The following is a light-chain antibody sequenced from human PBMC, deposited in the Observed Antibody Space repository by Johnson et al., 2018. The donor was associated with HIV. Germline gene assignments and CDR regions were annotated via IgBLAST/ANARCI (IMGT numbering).Light chain of an antibody. CDR1: SSNIGNNY. J-gene: IGLJ1*01. CDR3: GTWNNSLSANYV. Sequence: QSVLTQPPSVSAAPGQKVTISCSGSSSNIGNNYVSWYQQLPGTAPKLLIYDNNKRPSGIPDRFSGSKSGTSATLGITGLPTGDEADYYCGTWNNSLSANYVFGTGTKVTVL. V-gene: IGLV1-51*01. CDR2: DNN.